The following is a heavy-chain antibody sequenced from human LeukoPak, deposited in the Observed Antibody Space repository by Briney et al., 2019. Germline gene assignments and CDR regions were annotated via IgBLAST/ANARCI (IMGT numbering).Heavy chain of an antibody. D-gene: IGHD2/OR15-2a*01. CDR3: ARSSSTSFYDTSSHY. CDR1: GATFSTYS. V-gene: IGHV3-48*04. CDR2: ISGDGTNI. J-gene: IGHJ4*02. Sequence: GGSLRVYCTASGATFSTYSMNWVRQAPGKGLEWVSYISGDGTNIYYADSVKGRFTISRDNAKNSLFLQMNSLRAEDTAVYYCARSSSTSFYDTSSHYWGQGTLVTVSS.